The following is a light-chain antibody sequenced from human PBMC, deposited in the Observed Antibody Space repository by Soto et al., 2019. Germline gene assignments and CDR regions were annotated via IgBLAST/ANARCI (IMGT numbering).Light chain of an antibody. V-gene: IGLV2-14*01. CDR3: SSYTSSSRYV. CDR2: EVS. J-gene: IGLJ1*01. CDR1: SSDGGGYNY. Sequence: SVLTQPASVSGSPGQSITISCTGTSSDGGGYNYVSWYQQHPGKAPKLMIYEVSNRPSGVSNRFSGSKSGNTASLTISGLQAEDEADYYCSSYTSSSRYVFGTGTKVTV.